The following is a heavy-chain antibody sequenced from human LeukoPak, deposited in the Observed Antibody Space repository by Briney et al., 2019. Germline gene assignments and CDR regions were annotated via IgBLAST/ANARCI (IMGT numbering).Heavy chain of an antibody. CDR2: IYSGGST. Sequence: PGGSLRLSCAASGFTLSSNYMSWVRQAPGKGLEWVSVIYSGGSTYYADSVKGRFTISRDNSKNTLYLQMNSLRAEDTAVYYCARRDYYDSSGYLMDYWGQGTLVTVSS. V-gene: IGHV3-66*04. D-gene: IGHD3-22*01. J-gene: IGHJ4*02. CDR1: GFTLSSNY. CDR3: ARRDYYDSSGYLMDY.